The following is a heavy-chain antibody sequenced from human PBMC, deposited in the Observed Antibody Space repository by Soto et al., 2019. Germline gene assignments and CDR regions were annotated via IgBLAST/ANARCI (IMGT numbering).Heavy chain of an antibody. Sequence: PSETLSLTCIVSGGSITRSSYFSGWVRQPPGKGLEWIGTIYFTGNAYYTPSLKSRLTMSIDTSKNEFSLRLNSVTAADTTVYYCAGQTFTIAAASYGRSNWFDPWGPGTLVTVSS. V-gene: IGHV4-39*01. CDR1: GGSITRSSYF. CDR2: IYFTGNA. D-gene: IGHD6-25*01. CDR3: AGQTFTIAAASYGRSNWFDP. J-gene: IGHJ5*02.